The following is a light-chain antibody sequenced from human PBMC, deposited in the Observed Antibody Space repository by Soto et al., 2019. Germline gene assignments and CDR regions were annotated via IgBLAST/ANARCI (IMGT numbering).Light chain of an antibody. CDR1: SSNIGSNS. J-gene: IGLJ3*02. CDR2: RNN. CDR3: AAWDDSLSGPV. V-gene: IGLV1-47*01. Sequence: QSVLTQPPSASGTPGQRVTISCSGSSSNIGSNSVCWYQQLPGTAPKLLVYRNNQRPSRVPDRFSVSKSGTSASLAISGLRSEDEVDYYCAAWDDSLSGPVFGGGTKLTVL.